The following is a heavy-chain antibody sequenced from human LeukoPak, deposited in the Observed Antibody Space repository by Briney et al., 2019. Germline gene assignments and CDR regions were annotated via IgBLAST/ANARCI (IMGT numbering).Heavy chain of an antibody. D-gene: IGHD3-22*01. CDR2: IIPIPGIA. J-gene: IGHJ3*02. V-gene: IGHV1-69*04. CDR3: ARDYYDSSGYPNHAFDI. CDR1: GGTFSSYA. Sequence: ASVKVSCKASGGTFSSYAISWVRQAPGQGLEWMGRIIPIPGIANYAQKFQGRVTITADKSTSTAYMELSSLRSEDTAVYYCARDYYDSSGYPNHAFDIWGQGTMVTVSS.